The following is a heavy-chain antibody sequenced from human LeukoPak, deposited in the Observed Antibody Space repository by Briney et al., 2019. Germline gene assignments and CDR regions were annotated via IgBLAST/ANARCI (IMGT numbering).Heavy chain of an antibody. Sequence: GGSLRLSSAASGFTFSSYGMHWVRQAPGKGLEWVAFIRYDGSNKYYADSVKGRFTISRDNSKNTLYLQMNSLRAEDTAVYYCAKDARWLQLLTLDYWGQGTLVTVSS. CDR3: AKDARWLQLLTLDY. CDR2: IRYDGSNK. V-gene: IGHV3-30*02. CDR1: GFTFSSYG. J-gene: IGHJ4*02. D-gene: IGHD5-24*01.